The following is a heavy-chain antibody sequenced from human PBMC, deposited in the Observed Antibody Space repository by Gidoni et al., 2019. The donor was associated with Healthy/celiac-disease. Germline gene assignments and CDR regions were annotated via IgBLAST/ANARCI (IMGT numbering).Heavy chain of an antibody. CDR3: ARDVLPVPAAINWYFDL. V-gene: IGHV3-30-3*01. Sequence: QVQLVESGGGVVQPGRSLRLSCAASGFTFRSYAMHWVRQAPGKGLEWVAVISYDGSNKYYADSVKGRFTISRDNSKNTLYLQMNSLRAEDTAVYYCARDVLPVPAAINWYFDLWGRGTLVTVSS. D-gene: IGHD2-2*02. CDR1: GFTFRSYA. J-gene: IGHJ2*01. CDR2: ISYDGSNK.